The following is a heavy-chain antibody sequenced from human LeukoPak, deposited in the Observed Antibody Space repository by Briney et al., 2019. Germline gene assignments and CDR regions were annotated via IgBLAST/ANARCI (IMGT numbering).Heavy chain of an antibody. CDR1: GGSISSYY. CDR3: AGSGYYYDGSGLDY. D-gene: IGHD3-22*01. J-gene: IGHJ4*02. Sequence: SETLSLTCTVSGGSISSYYWSWLRQPPGKGLEWIGYIYYSGSTNYNPSLKSRVTISVDTSKNQFSLRLSSATAADTAVYYCAGSGYYYDGSGLDYWGQGTLVTVSS. V-gene: IGHV4-59*01. CDR2: IYYSGST.